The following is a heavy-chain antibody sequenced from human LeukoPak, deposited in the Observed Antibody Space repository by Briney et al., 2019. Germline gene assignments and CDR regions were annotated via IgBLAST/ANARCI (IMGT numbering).Heavy chain of an antibody. V-gene: IGHV3-30-3*01. CDR3: ARHGYGSGSGYDY. CDR2: ISYDGSNK. D-gene: IGHD3-10*01. CDR1: GFTFSSYA. Sequence: PGGSLRLSCAASGFTFSSYAMHWVRQAPGKGLEWVAVISYDGSNKYYADSVKGRFTISRDNSKNTLYLQMNSLRAEDTAVYYCARHGYGSGSGYDYWGQGTLVTVSS. J-gene: IGHJ4*02.